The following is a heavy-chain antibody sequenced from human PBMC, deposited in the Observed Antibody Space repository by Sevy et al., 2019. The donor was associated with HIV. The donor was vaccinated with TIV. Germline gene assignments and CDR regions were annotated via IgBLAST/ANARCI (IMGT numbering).Heavy chain of an antibody. Sequence: GGSPRLSCAASGFTFSSYWMSWVSQAPGKGLEWVANINQDGSSKYYVDSVKGRFTISRDNAKNSLYLQMNSLRAEDTAVYYCASSLGELSFFYYYYMDVWGKGTTVTVSS. V-gene: IGHV3-7*01. D-gene: IGHD3-16*02. CDR1: GFTFSSYW. CDR2: INQDGSSK. J-gene: IGHJ6*03. CDR3: ASSLGELSFFYYYYMDV.